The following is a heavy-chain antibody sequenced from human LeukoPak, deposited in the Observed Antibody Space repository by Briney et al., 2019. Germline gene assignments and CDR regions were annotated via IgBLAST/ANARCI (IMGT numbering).Heavy chain of an antibody. CDR1: GFTFSSYA. D-gene: IGHD3-10*01. CDR3: TKLTSDSMVRGVTTDY. Sequence: SGGSLRLSCAASGFTFSSYAMSWVRQAPGKGLEWVSSITADGGGTYYADSVKGRFSISRDNSRNTLYLQVTSLRAEDTAVYCCTKLTSDSMVRGVTTDYWGQGTLVTVSS. V-gene: IGHV3-23*01. CDR2: ITADGGGT. J-gene: IGHJ4*02.